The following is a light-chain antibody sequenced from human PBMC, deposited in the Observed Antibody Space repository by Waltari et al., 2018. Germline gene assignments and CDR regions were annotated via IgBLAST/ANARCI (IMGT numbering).Light chain of an antibody. CDR1: RSLLHSSGYNY. J-gene: IGKJ4*01. Sequence: IVMTQSPLSPPVTPGEAASLPCKSSRSLLHSSGYNYVDWYLQKPGQSPQLLISLGSNRASGVPDRFSGSGSGTDFTLKISRVEAEDVGVYYCMQALQSPLTFGGGTKVEIK. V-gene: IGKV2-28*01. CDR2: LGS. CDR3: MQALQSPLT.